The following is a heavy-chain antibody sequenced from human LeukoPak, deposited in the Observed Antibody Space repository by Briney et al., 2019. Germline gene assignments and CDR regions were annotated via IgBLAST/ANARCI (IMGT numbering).Heavy chain of an antibody. J-gene: IGHJ3*02. CDR1: GGTFSSYA. D-gene: IGHD3-3*01. CDR3: ARDPNFWSGSQTMGAFDI. Sequence: SVKVSCKASGGTFSSYAISWVRQAPGQGLEWMGGIIPIFGTANYAQKFQGRVTITADESTSTAYMELSSLRSEDTAVYYCARDPNFWSGSQTMGAFDIWGQGTMVTVSS. CDR2: IIPIFGTA. V-gene: IGHV1-69*13.